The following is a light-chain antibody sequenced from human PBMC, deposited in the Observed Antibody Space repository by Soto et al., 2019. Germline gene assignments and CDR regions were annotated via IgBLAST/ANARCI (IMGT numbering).Light chain of an antibody. V-gene: IGKV1-5*01. J-gene: IGKJ3*01. CDR3: QQYTSYLT. CDR1: QSISSW. CDR2: DAS. Sequence: DIQMTQSPSTLSASVGDRVTITCRASQSISSWLAWYQQKPGKAPKLLIYDASSLESGVPSRLSGSGSGTDFTLAISSLQPDDFATYYCQQYTSYLTFGPGTKVDIK.